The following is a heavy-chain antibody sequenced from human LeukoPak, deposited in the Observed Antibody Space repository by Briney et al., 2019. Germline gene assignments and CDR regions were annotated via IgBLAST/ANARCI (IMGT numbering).Heavy chain of an antibody. CDR3: ASLRGDGYNFSFDY. V-gene: IGHV4-39*01. CDR1: GDSISTSSYY. CDR2: IYYSGST. J-gene: IGHJ4*02. Sequence: SETLSLTCTVSGDSISTSSYYWGWIRQPPGKGLEWIGSIYYSGSTYYNPSLKSRVTISVDTSKNQFSLKLSSVTAADTAVYYCASLRGDGYNFSFDYWGQGTLVTVSS. D-gene: IGHD5-24*01.